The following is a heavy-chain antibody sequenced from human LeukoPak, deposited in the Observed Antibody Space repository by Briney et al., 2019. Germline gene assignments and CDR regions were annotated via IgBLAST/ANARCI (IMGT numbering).Heavy chain of an antibody. J-gene: IGHJ5*02. CDR2: ISGSGGST. V-gene: IGHV3-23*01. D-gene: IGHD1-26*01. CDR1: GFTFSSYA. CDR3: ARDKKEGRWFDP. Sequence: GGSLRLSCAASGFTFSSYAMSWVRQAPGKGLEWVSAISGSGGSTYYADSVKGRFTISRDNAKNSLYLQMNSLRAEDTAVYYCARDKKEGRWFDPWGQGTLVTVSS.